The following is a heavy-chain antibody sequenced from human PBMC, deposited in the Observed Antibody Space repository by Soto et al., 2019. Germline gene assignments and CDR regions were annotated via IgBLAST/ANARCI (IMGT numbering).Heavy chain of an antibody. CDR1: GYTFTSYA. V-gene: IGHV1-3*01. Sequence: ASVKVSRKASGYTFTSYAMHWVRQAPGQRLEWMGWINAGNGNTKYSQKFQGRVTITRDTSASTAYMELSSLRSEDTAVYYCANALGLYYFDYWGQGTLVTVSS. CDR2: INAGNGNT. D-gene: IGHD3-16*01. CDR3: ANALGLYYFDY. J-gene: IGHJ4*02.